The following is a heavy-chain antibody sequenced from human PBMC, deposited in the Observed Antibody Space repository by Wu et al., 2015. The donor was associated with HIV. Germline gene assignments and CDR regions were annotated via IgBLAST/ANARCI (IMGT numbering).Heavy chain of an antibody. D-gene: IGHD5-18*01. CDR1: GGTFSSYA. Sequence: QVQLVQSGAEVKKPGSSVKVSCKASGGTFSSYAISWVRQAPGQGLEWMGGIIPIFGTANYAQKFQGRVTITTDESTSTAYMELSSLRSEDTAVYYCATKSRYSYGNYYYYGMDVWGQGTTVTVSS. CDR2: IIPIFGTA. CDR3: ATKSRYSYGNYYYYGMDV. V-gene: IGHV1-69*05. J-gene: IGHJ6*02.